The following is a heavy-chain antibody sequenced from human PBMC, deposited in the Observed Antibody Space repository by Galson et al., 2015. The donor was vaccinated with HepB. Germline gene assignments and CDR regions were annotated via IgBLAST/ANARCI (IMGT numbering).Heavy chain of an antibody. CDR1: GFTFSGSA. J-gene: IGHJ4*02. Sequence: SLRLSCAASGFTFSGSAMHWVRQASGRGLEWVGRIGSKANSYSTAYAASGKGRFTISKDDSKNTAYMKMNSLKTEDTAVYYCTRLGDLSGYSSLWGQGTLVTVSS. CDR3: TRLGDLSGYSSL. D-gene: IGHD6-13*01. V-gene: IGHV3-73*01. CDR2: IGSKANSYST.